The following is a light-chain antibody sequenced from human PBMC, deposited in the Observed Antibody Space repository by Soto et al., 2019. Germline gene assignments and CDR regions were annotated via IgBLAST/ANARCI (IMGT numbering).Light chain of an antibody. CDR1: SSNIGSNS. Sequence: QCVLAQPPSASGTPGQRVTISCSGSSSNIGSNSVSWYQQLPGTAPKLLIYSNDQRPSGVPDRFSGSKSGTSASLAISGLQSEDEADYYCAAWDDSLNGVFGGGTKLTVL. CDR3: AAWDDSLNGV. V-gene: IGLV1-44*01. CDR2: SND. J-gene: IGLJ2*01.